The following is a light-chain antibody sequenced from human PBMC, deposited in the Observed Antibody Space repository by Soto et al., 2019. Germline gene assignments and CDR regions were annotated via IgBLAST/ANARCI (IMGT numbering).Light chain of an antibody. J-gene: IGKJ1*01. CDR1: QSVSSTY. CDR3: QHYLSSPLT. V-gene: IGKV3-20*01. CDR2: GAS. Sequence: EMVLTQSPGTLSLSPGERATLSCRASQSVSSTYLAWYQQKPGQAPRLLIYGASSRATGIPDRFSGSGSGTDFTLTISRLVPEDFPVYYCQHYLSSPLTFGQGPKVPIK.